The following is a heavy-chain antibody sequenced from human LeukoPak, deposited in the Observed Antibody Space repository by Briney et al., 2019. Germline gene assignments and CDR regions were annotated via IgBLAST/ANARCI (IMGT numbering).Heavy chain of an antibody. CDR1: GYTFTSYA. J-gene: IGHJ6*02. D-gene: IGHD3-3*01. CDR3: ARLDLRITIFGVVINPHYYGMDV. V-gene: IGHV1-3*01. CDR2: INAGNGNT. Sequence: ASVKVSCKASGYTFTSYAMHWVRQAPGQRLEWMGWINAGNGNTKYSQKFQGRVTITRDTSASTDYMELSSLRSEDTAVYYCARLDLRITIFGVVINPHYYGMDVWGQGTTVTVSS.